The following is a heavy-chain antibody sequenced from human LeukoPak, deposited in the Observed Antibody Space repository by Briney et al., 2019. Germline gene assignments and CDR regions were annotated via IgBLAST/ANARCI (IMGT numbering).Heavy chain of an antibody. J-gene: IGHJ4*02. CDR2: MSFDGSNE. V-gene: IGHV3-30*18. D-gene: IGHD5-24*01. Sequence: PGGSLRLSCAASGFTFSSYGMHWVRQAPGKGLEWVAVMSFDGSNEYYADSVQGRFTVARGNSKNTMYLQMNSLRPEDTAVYYCAKDFRDGYNHPSYYFDSWGQGTLVTVSS. CDR3: AKDFRDGYNHPSYYFDS. CDR1: GFTFSSYG.